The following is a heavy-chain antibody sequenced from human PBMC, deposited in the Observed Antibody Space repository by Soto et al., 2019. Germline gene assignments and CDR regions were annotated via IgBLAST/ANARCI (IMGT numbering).Heavy chain of an antibody. CDR2: IYPGDSDT. CDR3: ARLRDSSRFRRAFDI. CDR1: GYSFTSYW. D-gene: IGHD6-13*01. J-gene: IGHJ3*02. Sequence: LKISCKGSGYSFTSYWIGWVRQMPGKGLEWMGIIYPGDSDTRYSPSFQGQVTISADKSISTAYLQWSSLKASDTAMYYCARLRDSSRFRRAFDIWGQGTMVTVSS. V-gene: IGHV5-51*01.